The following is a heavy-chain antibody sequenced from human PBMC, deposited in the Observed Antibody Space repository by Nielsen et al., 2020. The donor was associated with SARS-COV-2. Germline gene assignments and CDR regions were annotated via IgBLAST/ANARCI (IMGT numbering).Heavy chain of an antibody. CDR3: AKDMNPVTLYGMDV. CDR1: GFTFSNYP. J-gene: IGHJ6*02. V-gene: IGHV3-30-3*01. CDR2: ISYDGSNK. Sequence: GGSLRLSCAASGFTFSNYPMHWVRQAPGKGLEWVAVISYDGSNKYYADSVKGRFTISRDNAKNSLYLQMNSLRAEDTALYYCAKDMNPVTLYGMDVWGQGTTVIVSS. D-gene: IGHD1-14*01.